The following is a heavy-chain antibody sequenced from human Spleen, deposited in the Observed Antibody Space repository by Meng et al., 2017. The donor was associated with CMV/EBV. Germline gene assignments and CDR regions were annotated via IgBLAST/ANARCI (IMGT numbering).Heavy chain of an antibody. J-gene: IGHJ2*01. D-gene: IGHD6-13*01. V-gene: IGHV1-18*01. Sequence: CKASGYNFTRYGISWVRQAPGQGLEWMGWISAYNGNTNYAQKLQGRVTMTTDTSTSTAYMELRSLRSDDTAVYYCARGLAAEWYFDLWGRGTLVTVSS. CDR3: ARGLAAEWYFDL. CDR2: ISAYNGNT. CDR1: GYNFTRYG.